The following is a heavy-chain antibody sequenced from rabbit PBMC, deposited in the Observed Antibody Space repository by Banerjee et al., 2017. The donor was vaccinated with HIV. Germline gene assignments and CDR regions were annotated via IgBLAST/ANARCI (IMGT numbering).Heavy chain of an antibody. CDR1: GFSFSSDNY. J-gene: IGHJ4*01. D-gene: IGHD3-3*01. Sequence: QEQLEESGGDLVQPEASLTLTCTASGFSFSSDNYMCWVRQAPGRGLEWIACIGTSSGSTYYAGWAKGRFTISKPTRTVTLQMTSLTAADTATYFWARDNDEVGFAFNVWGQGTLVTVS. CDR2: IGTSSGST. CDR3: ARDNDEVGFAFNV. V-gene: IGHV1S45*01.